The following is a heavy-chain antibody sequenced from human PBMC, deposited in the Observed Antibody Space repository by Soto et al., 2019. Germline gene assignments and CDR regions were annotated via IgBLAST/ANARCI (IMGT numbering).Heavy chain of an antibody. J-gene: IGHJ4*02. CDR2: ISHDGNNK. V-gene: IGHV3-30*14. CDR1: GFTFNRHP. CDR3: ARASGHIYATLHGPFDH. D-gene: IGHD2-8*01. Sequence: QVQLVESGGGVVQPGRSLRLSCAASGFTFNRHPLHWVRQAPGKGLEWVAVISHDGNNKYYADSVKGRFTISRDNSMNILYFQMHGLRTEDTAIFYCARASGHIYATLHGPFDHWGQGALVTVSS.